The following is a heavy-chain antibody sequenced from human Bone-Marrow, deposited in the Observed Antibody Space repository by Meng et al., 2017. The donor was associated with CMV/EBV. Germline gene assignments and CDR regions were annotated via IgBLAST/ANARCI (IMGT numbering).Heavy chain of an antibody. CDR2: ISLSSSFI. V-gene: IGHV3-21*01. CDR1: GFSFSTYT. D-gene: IGHD3-3*01. CDR3: AKILFGYDFWSGYQNSNDAFDI. Sequence: GESLKISCVASGFSFSTYTMNWVRQAPGKGLEWVSSISLSSSFIYYADSVKGRFTISRDNAKNSLYLQMNSLRAEDTAVYYCAKILFGYDFWSGYQNSNDAFDIWGQGTMVTVSS. J-gene: IGHJ3*02.